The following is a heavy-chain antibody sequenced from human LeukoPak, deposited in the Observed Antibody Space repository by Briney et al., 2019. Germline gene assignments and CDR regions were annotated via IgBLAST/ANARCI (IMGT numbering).Heavy chain of an antibody. V-gene: IGHV3-33*01. D-gene: IGHD4-17*01. CDR2: IWYDGSNK. Sequence: PGGSLRLSCAASGFTFSSYGMHWVRQAPGKGLEWVAVIWYDGSNKYYADSVKGRFTISRDNSKNTLYLQMNSLRAEDTAVYYCARDGGTYDYGDHALLDYWGQGTLVTVSS. CDR1: GFTFSSYG. J-gene: IGHJ4*02. CDR3: ARDGGTYDYGDHALLDY.